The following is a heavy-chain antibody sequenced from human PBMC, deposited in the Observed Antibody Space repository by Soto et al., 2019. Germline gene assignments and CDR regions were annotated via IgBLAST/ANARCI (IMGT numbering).Heavy chain of an antibody. Sequence: SETLSLTCTVSGGSITSGGYSWSWIRQSPGQGLEWIGYIYQSVSAFYNPSLKTRATILVDRSKNHFSLNLTSVTAADAAVYYCARAFYGVDLWGHGTTVTFS. CDR2: IYQSVSA. CDR3: ARAFYGVDL. CDR1: GGSITSGGYS. J-gene: IGHJ6*02. V-gene: IGHV4-30-2*06.